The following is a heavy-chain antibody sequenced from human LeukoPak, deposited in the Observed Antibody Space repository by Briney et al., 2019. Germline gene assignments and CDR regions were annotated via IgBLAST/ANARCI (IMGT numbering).Heavy chain of an antibody. D-gene: IGHD5-18*01. CDR3: ARGGYSYGSLY. Sequence: SETLSLTCTVSGGSISSYYWRWIRQPPGKGLEWIGYIYYSGSTNYNPSLKSRVTISVDTSKNQFSLKLSSVTAADTAVYYCARGGYSYGSLYWGQGTLVTVSS. V-gene: IGHV4-59*08. J-gene: IGHJ4*02. CDR1: GGSISSYY. CDR2: IYYSGST.